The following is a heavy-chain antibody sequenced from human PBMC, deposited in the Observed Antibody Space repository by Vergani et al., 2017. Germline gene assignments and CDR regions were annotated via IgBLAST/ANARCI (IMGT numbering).Heavy chain of an antibody. CDR3: ARTESFILRYFHGAL. V-gene: IGHV4-39*01. Sequence: QLHLQESGPGLVKPSETLSLTCTVSGGSITRSSYYWGWIRQPPGKGLEWIGNIYHSGGAYYNPSLKGRVTISVDTSKNQFSLEVTSVTAADTAIYFCARTESFILRYFHGALWGQGTLVTVSS. J-gene: IGHJ4*02. CDR2: IYHSGGA. CDR1: GGSITRSSYY. D-gene: IGHD3-9*01.